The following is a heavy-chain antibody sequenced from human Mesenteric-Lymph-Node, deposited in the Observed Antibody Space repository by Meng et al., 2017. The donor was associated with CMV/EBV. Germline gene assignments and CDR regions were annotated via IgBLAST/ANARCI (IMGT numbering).Heavy chain of an antibody. J-gene: IGHJ4*02. CDR1: GFTVSSNY. CDR3: ASRYNWNYGIRGY. V-gene: IGHV3-53*01. CDR2: IYSGGST. Sequence: GESLKISCAASGFTVSSNYMSWVRQAPGKGLEWVSVIYSGGSTYYADSVKGRFTISRDNSKNTLYLQMNSLRAEDTAVYYCASRYNWNYGIRGYWGQGTLVTVSS. D-gene: IGHD1-7*01.